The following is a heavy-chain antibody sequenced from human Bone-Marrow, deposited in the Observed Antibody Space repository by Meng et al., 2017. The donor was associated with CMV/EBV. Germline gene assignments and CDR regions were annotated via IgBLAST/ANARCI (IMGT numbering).Heavy chain of an antibody. V-gene: IGHV3-7*01. CDR3: ARAPGVVGAWYFDY. CDR1: GFTFSGYW. J-gene: IGHJ4*02. CDR2: IKYDGSEI. Sequence: GESLKISCAASGFTFSGYWMSWVRQPPGKGLEWVANIKYDGSEIDYVDSVEGRFTTSRDNAKNSLYLQMNSLRVEDTAVYYCARAPGVVGAWYFDYWGQGTLVTVSS. D-gene: IGHD2-2*01.